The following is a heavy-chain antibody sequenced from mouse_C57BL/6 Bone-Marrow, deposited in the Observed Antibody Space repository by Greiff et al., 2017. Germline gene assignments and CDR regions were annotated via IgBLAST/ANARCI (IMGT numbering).Heavy chain of an antibody. CDR2: IYPGDGDT. D-gene: IGHD1-1*01. CDR3: ARYYGRGYWYFDV. V-gene: IGHV1-82*01. Sequence: QVQLQQSGPELVKPGASVKISCKASGYAFSSSWMNWVKQRPGKGLEWIGRIYPGDGDTNYNGKFKGKATLTADKSSSTAYMQLSSLTSEDSAVYFCARYYGRGYWYFDVWGTGTTVTVSS. CDR1: GYAFSSSW. J-gene: IGHJ1*03.